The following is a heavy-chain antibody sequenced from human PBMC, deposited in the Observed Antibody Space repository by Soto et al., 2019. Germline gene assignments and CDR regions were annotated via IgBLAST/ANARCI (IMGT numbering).Heavy chain of an antibody. D-gene: IGHD6-19*01. J-gene: IGHJ4*02. CDR2: ISGSGGTI. CDR3: ARETGLRSSGWSYYFDF. V-gene: IGHV3-48*02. Sequence: EVQLVESGGGLVQPGGSLRLSCAASGFTLSSYSMHWVHQAPGKGLEWVSYISGSGGTIYYADSVKGRFTISRDTAKNSLPVQTTSLRDEDKAVYFCARETGLRSSGWSYYFDFWGQGARVTVSS. CDR1: GFTLSSYS.